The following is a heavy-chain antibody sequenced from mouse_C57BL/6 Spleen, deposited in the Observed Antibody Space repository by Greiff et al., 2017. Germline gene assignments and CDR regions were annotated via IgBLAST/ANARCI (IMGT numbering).Heavy chain of an antibody. V-gene: IGHV1-15*01. J-gene: IGHJ2*01. CDR3: TRRDDYVGNGYFDY. Sequence: QVQLKQSGAELVRPGASVTLSCKASGYTFTDYEMHWVKQTPVHGLEWIGAIDPETGGTAYNQKFKGKAILTADKSSSTAYMELRSLTSEDSAVYYCTRRDDYVGNGYFDYWGQGTTLTVSS. D-gene: IGHD2-4*01. CDR1: GYTFTDYE. CDR2: IDPETGGT.